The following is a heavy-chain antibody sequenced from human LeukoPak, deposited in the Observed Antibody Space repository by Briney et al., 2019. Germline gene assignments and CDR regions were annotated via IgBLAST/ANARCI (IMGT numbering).Heavy chain of an antibody. D-gene: IGHD1-14*01. CDR2: IYTSGST. Sequence: PSETLPLTCTVSGGSLSGYYWSWIRQPAGKGLEWIGRIYTSGSTNYSPSLRSRVTLSVDTSKSQFSLKLSSVTAADTAVYFCAREYNRLTSYYYYYMDVWGKGTTVTVSS. J-gene: IGHJ6*03. CDR3: AREYNRLTSYYYYYMDV. CDR1: GGSLSGYY. V-gene: IGHV4-4*07.